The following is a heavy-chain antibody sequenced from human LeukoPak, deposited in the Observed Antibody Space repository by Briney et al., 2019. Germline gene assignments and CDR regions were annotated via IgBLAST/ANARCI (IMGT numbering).Heavy chain of an antibody. Sequence: ETLSLTCTLSGGSISSYYWSWIREPPGKGLEWIGYIYYSGSTNYNPSLKSRVTISVDTSKNQFSLKLSSVTAADTAVYYCARLGADRFDPWGQGTLVTVSS. D-gene: IGHD3-10*01. CDR1: GGSISSYY. CDR3: ARLGADRFDP. CDR2: IYYSGST. V-gene: IGHV4-59*08. J-gene: IGHJ5*02.